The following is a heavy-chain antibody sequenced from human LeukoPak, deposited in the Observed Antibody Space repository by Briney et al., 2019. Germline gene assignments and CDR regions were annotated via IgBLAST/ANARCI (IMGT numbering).Heavy chain of an antibody. V-gene: IGHV3-53*01. D-gene: IGHD6-13*01. CDR3: ARGSGIAYAFDI. J-gene: IGHJ3*02. CDR2: IYSGGST. CDR1: GFAVNSNY. Sequence: GGSLRLSCAASGFAVNSNYMSWVRQTPGKELEWVSVIYSGGSTYYRNSVKGRFTVSRDNAKNTLYLQMNSLRAEDTAVYYCARGSGIAYAFDIWGQGTMVTVSS.